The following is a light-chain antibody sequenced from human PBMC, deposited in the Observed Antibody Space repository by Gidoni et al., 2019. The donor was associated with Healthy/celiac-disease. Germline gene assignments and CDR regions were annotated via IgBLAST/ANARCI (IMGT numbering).Light chain of an antibody. V-gene: IGKV3-20*01. J-gene: IGKJ4*01. CDR2: GAS. CDR1: QSVSSSY. Sequence: IVLTQSPGTLSLSPGERATLSCRASQSVSSSYLAWYQQKPGQAPRLLIYGASSRATGIPDRFSGSGSGTDFTLTISRLEPEDFAGYYCQQYGSSPLTFXGXTKVEIK. CDR3: QQYGSSPLT.